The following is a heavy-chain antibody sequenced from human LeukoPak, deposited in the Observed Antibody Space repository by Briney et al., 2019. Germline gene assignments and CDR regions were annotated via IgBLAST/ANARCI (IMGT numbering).Heavy chain of an antibody. CDR1: GFAFGSEA. CDR2: ISPGGGTT. D-gene: IGHD1-1*01. Sequence: GGSLRLSCVVSGFAFGSEAMSWVRQSPARGLEWVASISPGGGTTYYADYVKGRFTISRDNSNNSLYVQMNSLRAEDTAVYYCAKVRSGSANWALRIFDNWGQGTLVTVSS. V-gene: IGHV3-23*01. CDR3: AKVRSGSANWALRIFDN. J-gene: IGHJ4*02.